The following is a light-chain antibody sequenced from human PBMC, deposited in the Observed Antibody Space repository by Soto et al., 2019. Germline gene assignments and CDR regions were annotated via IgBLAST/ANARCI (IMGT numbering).Light chain of an antibody. CDR1: QSVSSY. J-gene: IGKJ2*01. Sequence: EIVLTQSPATLSLSPGERATLSCRASQSVSSYLAWYQQKPGQAPRLLIYDASNRATGIPARFSGSGSGTDFTLTISSLEPEDFAVYYCQQSGRSPFTFGQGTKLQIK. CDR3: QQSGRSPFT. CDR2: DAS. V-gene: IGKV3-11*01.